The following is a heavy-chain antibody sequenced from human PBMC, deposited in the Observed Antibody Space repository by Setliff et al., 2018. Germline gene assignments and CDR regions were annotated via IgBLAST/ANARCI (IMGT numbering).Heavy chain of an antibody. V-gene: IGHV5-51*01. CDR3: ARDSNYEGAYDF. CDR2: IYPADSDT. CDR1: GYTFTNYW. J-gene: IGHJ4*02. D-gene: IGHD4-4*01. Sequence: PGESLTISCKGSGYTFTNYWIAWVRQMPGKGLEYMGIIYPADSDTTYSPSFQGQVTISADKSISTAYLQWSSVKASDTAMYYCARDSNYEGAYDFWGQGTLVTVSS.